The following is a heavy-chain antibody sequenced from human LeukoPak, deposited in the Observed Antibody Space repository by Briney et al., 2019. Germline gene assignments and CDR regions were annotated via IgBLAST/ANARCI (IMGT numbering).Heavy chain of an antibody. CDR2: IDPYSGNK. V-gene: IGHV1-18*01. CDR1: GYTFTTSS. Sequence: ASVRVSCKASGYTFTTSSITWVRQAPGQGLEWMGWIDPYSGNKNYAQKLQGRVTLTTDTSTSTAYMELRSLRSVDTAVYYCARDFPGITKLPASWGKGTLVTVSS. J-gene: IGHJ5*02. CDR3: ARDFPGITKLPAS. D-gene: IGHD1-20*01.